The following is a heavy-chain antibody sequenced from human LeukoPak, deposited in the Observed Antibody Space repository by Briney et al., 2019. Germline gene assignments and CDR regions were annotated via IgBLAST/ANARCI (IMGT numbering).Heavy chain of an antibody. D-gene: IGHD5-24*01. V-gene: IGHV4-30-4*08. CDR2: IYYSGST. CDR1: GGSISVGTYY. J-gene: IGHJ3*02. Sequence: PSETLSLTCTVSGGSISVGTYYWSWLRQPPGQGLEWIGYIYYSGSTYYDSSLKRRVSISVDTSKNQFSLKLSSVTAADTAVYYCARDRDGYNLDAFDIWGQGTMVTVSS. CDR3: ARDRDGYNLDAFDI.